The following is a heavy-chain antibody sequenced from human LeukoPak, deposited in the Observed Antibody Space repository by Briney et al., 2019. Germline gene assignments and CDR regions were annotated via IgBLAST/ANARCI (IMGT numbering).Heavy chain of an antibody. CDR2: IYTSGST. Sequence: SETLSLTCTVSGGSISSYYWSWIRQPAGKGLEWIGRIYTSGSTNYNPSLKSRVTISVDTSKNQFSLKLSSVTAADTAVYYCARVRNYYGSGTIDYWGQGTLVTVSS. D-gene: IGHD3-10*01. CDR3: ARVRNYYGSGTIDY. V-gene: IGHV4-4*07. CDR1: GGSISSYY. J-gene: IGHJ4*02.